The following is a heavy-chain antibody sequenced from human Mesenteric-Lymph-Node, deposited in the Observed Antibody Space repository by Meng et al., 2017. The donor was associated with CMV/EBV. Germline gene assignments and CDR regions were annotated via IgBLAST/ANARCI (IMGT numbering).Heavy chain of an antibody. CDR1: GGSMSSSY. CDR3: ARDSSGYNWFDA. D-gene: IGHD1-1*01. Sequence: GSLRLSCTVSGGSMSSSYWTWIRQSPGKGLEWIGYVYYSGSTNYNPSLKSRVTMSVDTSMSQFSLKVSSVTAADTAVYFCARDSSGYNWFDAWGQGTQVTVSS. CDR2: VYYSGST. J-gene: IGHJ5*02. V-gene: IGHV4-59*01.